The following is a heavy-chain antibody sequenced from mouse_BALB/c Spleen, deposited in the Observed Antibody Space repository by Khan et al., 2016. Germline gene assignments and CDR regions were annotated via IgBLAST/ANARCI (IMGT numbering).Heavy chain of an antibody. J-gene: IGHJ2*01. V-gene: IGHV3-2*02. CDR2: ISYSGST. CDR1: GYSITSDYA. CDR3: ASRNWDVDY. Sequence: EVQLQESGPGLVKPSQSLSLTCTVTGYSITSDYAWNWIRQFPGNKLEWMGYISYSGSTSYNPSLKSRISINRDTSKNKFFLQLNSVTTEDTATYYCASRNWDVDYWGQGTTLTVSS. D-gene: IGHD4-1*02.